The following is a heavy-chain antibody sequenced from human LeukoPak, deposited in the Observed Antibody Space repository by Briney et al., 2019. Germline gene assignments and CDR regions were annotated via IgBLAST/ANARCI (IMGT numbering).Heavy chain of an antibody. D-gene: IGHD6-19*01. CDR1: GFTFSSYS. J-gene: IGHJ5*02. Sequence: MTGGSLRLSCAASGFTFSSYSMNWVRQAPGKGLEWVSSISSSSSYIYYADSVKGRFTISRDNAKNSLYLQMNSLRAEDTAVYYCASTRLRIAVAGTVFDPWGQGTLVNVSS. CDR2: ISSSSSYI. CDR3: ASTRLRIAVAGTVFDP. V-gene: IGHV3-21*01.